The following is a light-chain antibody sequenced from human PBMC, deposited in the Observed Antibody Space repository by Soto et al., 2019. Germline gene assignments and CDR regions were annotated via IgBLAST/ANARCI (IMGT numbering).Light chain of an antibody. Sequence: DIQMTQSPSTLSASVGDRVTITCRASQSISFYLAWYQQKSGKAPKVLIYDVSTLESGVPSRFSGSGSGTEFTLTISSLQPDAFATYYCQQYHSYSSWTFGQGTKVEIK. J-gene: IGKJ1*01. V-gene: IGKV1-5*01. CDR3: QQYHSYSSWT. CDR2: DVS. CDR1: QSISFY.